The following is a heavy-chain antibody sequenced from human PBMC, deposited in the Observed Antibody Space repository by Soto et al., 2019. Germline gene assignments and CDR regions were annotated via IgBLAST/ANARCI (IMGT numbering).Heavy chain of an antibody. V-gene: IGHV1-69*08. CDR2: IIPILGIA. CDR1: GGTFSSYT. D-gene: IGHD4-17*01. CDR3: ARDIPDYGGTPFDY. J-gene: IGHJ4*02. Sequence: QVQLVQSGAEVKKPGSSVKVSCKASGGTFSSYTISWVRQAPGQGLEWMGRIIPILGIANYAQKFQGRVTXXAXKXXSTAYMELSSLRSEDTAVYYCARDIPDYGGTPFDYWGQGTLVTVSS.